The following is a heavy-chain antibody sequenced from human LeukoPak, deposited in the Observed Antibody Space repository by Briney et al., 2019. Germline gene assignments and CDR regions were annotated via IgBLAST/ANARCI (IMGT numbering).Heavy chain of an antibody. CDR3: AKDGLVQQSSGWYFDY. V-gene: IGHV3-23*01. Sequence: GGSLRLSCTASGFTFSTYAMSWVRQAPGKGLEWVSAITDSGGNTYYAAPVKGRFTISRDNSKNTLYLQMNSLRAEDTAVYYCAKDGLVQQSSGWYFDYWGQGTLVTVSS. CDR2: ITDSGGNT. D-gene: IGHD3-22*01. CDR1: GFTFSTYA. J-gene: IGHJ4*02.